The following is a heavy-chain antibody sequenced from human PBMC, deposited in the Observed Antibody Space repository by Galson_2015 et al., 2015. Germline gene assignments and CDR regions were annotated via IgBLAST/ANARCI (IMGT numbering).Heavy chain of an antibody. D-gene: IGHD2-2*01. J-gene: IGHJ3*02. CDR2: ISSTTSTV. CDR3: AREYCSSVGCAFDI. Sequence: SLRLSCAASGFTFSTYSMNWVRQAPGKGLVWVSYISSTTSTVYYADSVKGRFTISRDNAKNSLYLQMNSLRDEDTAVYYCAREYCSSVGCAFDIWGQGTMVTVSS. CDR1: GFTFSTYS. V-gene: IGHV3-48*02.